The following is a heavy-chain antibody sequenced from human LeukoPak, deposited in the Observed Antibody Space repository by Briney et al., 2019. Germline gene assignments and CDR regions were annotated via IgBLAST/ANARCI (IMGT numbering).Heavy chain of an antibody. Sequence: VGSLRLSCEASGFTFSHYHMLWVRQAPGKGLEWVAFIRYDGGDTYYADSVKGRFTISRDNSKNTVSLQMNSLRAEDTAMYYCAKALLAVAGPFDSWGQGTLLTVSS. J-gene: IGHJ4*02. V-gene: IGHV3-30*02. CDR3: AKALLAVAGPFDS. CDR1: GFTFSHYH. CDR2: IRYDGGDT. D-gene: IGHD6-19*01.